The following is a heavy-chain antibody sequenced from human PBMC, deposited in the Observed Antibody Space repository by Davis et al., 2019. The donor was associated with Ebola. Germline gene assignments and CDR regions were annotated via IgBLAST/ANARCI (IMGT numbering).Heavy chain of an antibody. CDR2: IHHSGST. J-gene: IGHJ4*02. D-gene: IGHD2-15*01. CDR1: VGSISNGDYS. Sequence: SETLSLTCTVSVGSISNGDYSWSWIRQPPGKGLEWIGYIHHSGSTNYNPSLKSRVTMSVDTSKNQFSLRLSSVTAADTAVYYCARQEGFAWWPLWGRGALVTVSS. V-gene: IGHV4-30-4*01. CDR3: ARQEGFAWWPL.